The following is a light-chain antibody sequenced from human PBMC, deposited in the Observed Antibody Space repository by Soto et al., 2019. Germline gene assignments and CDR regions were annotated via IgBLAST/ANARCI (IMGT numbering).Light chain of an antibody. J-gene: IGKJ2*01. Sequence: EMVLTQSPCTLSLSPGERATLSCRASQSVSNNYLAWYQHKPGQAPRLLIYDASIRATGIPDRFSGSGSGTDFMLTIGRLEPEDFAVYFCQQYDSSPMYTFGQGTKLEIK. CDR3: QQYDSSPMYT. CDR1: QSVSNNY. V-gene: IGKV3-20*01. CDR2: DAS.